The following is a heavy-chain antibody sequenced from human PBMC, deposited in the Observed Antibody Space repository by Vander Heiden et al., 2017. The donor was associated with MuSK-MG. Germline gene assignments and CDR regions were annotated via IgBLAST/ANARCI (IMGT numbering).Heavy chain of an antibody. CDR3: ARHPSPGWELIPFFDS. D-gene: IGHD1-26*01. CDR1: GGAISSSTYY. V-gene: IGHV4-39*01. Sequence: QLHLQESGPGLLKPSETLSLTCTVSGGAISSSTYYWGWIRQSPLKGLEWIGSILYTGGTYRNPSLRSRLTISLDSAKNQLSLELRSVTVADTADYFCARHPSPGWELIPFFDSWGQGSLVTVSS. J-gene: IGHJ5*01. CDR2: ILYTGGT.